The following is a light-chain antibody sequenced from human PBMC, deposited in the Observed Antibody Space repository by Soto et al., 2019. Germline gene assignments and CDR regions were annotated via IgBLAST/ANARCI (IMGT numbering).Light chain of an antibody. CDR1: ASNVGTHF. V-gene: IGLV1-51*01. Sequence: QAVVTQPPSVSAAPGQRVTISCSGSASNVGTHFVSWYQQSPGAAPKLLIYDNNKRPSEIPDRFSGSKSDTSATLTITGLQTGDEADYYCGTLDSGLTAGVFGGGTKLTVL. J-gene: IGLJ2*01. CDR3: GTLDSGLTAGV. CDR2: DNN.